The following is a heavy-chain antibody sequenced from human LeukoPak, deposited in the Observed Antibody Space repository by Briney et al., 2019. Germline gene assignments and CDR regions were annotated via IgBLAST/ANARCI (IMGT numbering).Heavy chain of an antibody. Sequence: LETLSLTCTVSGGSISSYYWSWIRQPPGKGLEWIGYIYYSGSTNYNPSLKSRVTISVDTSKNQFSLKLSSVTAADTAVYYCARGLAYCGGDCYSHWGQGTLVTVSS. CDR2: IYYSGST. V-gene: IGHV4-59*01. J-gene: IGHJ4*02. CDR3: ARGLAYCGGDCYSH. CDR1: GGSISSYY. D-gene: IGHD2-21*02.